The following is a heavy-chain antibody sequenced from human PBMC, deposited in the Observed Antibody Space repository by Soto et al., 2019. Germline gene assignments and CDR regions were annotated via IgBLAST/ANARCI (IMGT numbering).Heavy chain of an antibody. D-gene: IGHD5-18*01. V-gene: IGHV4-59*01. J-gene: IGHJ4*02. CDR1: GGSINSYY. CDR2: IHYSGST. CDR3: ARGGYDYPKAFDY. Sequence: QVQLQESGPGLVKPSETLSLTCTVSGGSINSYYWNWIRQSPGEGLEWIGYIHYSGSTNYSTSLKSRVTISVDTSKNQLSLKLNSVTAADTAVYYCARGGYDYPKAFDYWGQGTLVIVSS.